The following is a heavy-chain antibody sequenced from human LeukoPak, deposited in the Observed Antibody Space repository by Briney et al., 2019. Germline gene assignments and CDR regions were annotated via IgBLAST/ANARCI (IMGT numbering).Heavy chain of an antibody. J-gene: IGHJ4*02. CDR2: INPNSGGT. CDR1: GYTFTGYY. CDR3: ARDRSITGTSASY. V-gene: IGHV1-2*02. D-gene: IGHD1-7*01. Sequence: GASVKVSCKASGYTFTGYYMHWVRQAPGQGLEWMGWINPNSGGTNYAQKLQGRVTMTTDTSTSTAYMELRSLRSDDTAVYYCARDRSITGTSASYWGQGTLVTVSS.